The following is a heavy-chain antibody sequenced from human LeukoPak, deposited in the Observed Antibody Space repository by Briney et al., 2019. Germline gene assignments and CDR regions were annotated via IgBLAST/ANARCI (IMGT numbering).Heavy chain of an antibody. D-gene: IGHD3-22*01. J-gene: IGHJ4*02. Sequence: ASVKVSCKASGYTFTGYYMHWVRQAPGQGLEWMGWINPNSGGTNYAQKFQGRVTMTRDTSISTAYMELSRLRSDDTAVYYCARSRGVSRVYYYDSSGCDYWGQGTLVTVSS. CDR2: INPNSGGT. V-gene: IGHV1-2*02. CDR1: GYTFTGYY. CDR3: ARSRGVSRVYYYDSSGCDY.